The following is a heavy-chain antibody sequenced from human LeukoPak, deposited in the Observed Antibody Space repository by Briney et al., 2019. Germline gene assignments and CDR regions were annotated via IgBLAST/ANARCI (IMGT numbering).Heavy chain of an antibody. V-gene: IGHV5-51*01. CDR1: GYSFTSYW. CDR2: IYPGDSDT. J-gene: IGHJ4*02. CDR3: ARRSLDYDFWSGYYTLDY. D-gene: IGHD3-3*01. Sequence: GESLKISCKGSGYSFTSYWIGWVRQMPGKGLEWMGIIYPGDSDTGYSPSFQGQVTISADKSISTAYLQWSSLKASDTAMYYCARRSLDYDFWSGYYTLDYWGQGTLVTVSS.